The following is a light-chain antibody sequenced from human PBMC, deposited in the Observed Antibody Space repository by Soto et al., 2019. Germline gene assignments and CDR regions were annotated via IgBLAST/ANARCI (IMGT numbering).Light chain of an antibody. J-gene: IGLJ1*01. V-gene: IGLV2-14*01. CDR2: EVS. CDR3: NSYTAAITLEV. CDR1: SSDVGNYNY. Sequence: QSVLTQPASVSGSPGQSITISCTGTSSDVGNYNYVSWYQQHPGKAPKLIIYEVSNRPSGVSNRFSGSKSANTAFLTISGLQAEDEADYYCNSYTAAITLEVFGTGTKVTVL.